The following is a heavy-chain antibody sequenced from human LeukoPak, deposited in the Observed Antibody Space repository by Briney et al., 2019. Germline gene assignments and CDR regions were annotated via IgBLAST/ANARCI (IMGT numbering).Heavy chain of an antibody. D-gene: IGHD4-17*01. CDR1: GFTLTRHW. J-gene: IGHJ2*01. V-gene: IGHV3-74*01. CDR2: IHRDGSST. CDR3: ARETSDDGDWYFDL. Sequence: PGGSLRLSCAASGFTLTRHWMHWVRQVPGKGLVLVSRIHRDGSSTNYADSVKGRFTISRDNGKDTLFLHMNSLRAEDTAVYYCARETSDDGDWYFDLWGRGTLVTVSS.